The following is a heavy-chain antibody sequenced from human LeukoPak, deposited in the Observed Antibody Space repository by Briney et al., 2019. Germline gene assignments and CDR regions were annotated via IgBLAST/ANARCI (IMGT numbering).Heavy chain of an antibody. CDR3: VRHDSFIPF. V-gene: IGHV3-23*01. CDR1: GFTFTNYA. CDR2: INDTYGTT. Sequence: GGSLRLSCAASGFTFTNYAMTWVRQAPGKGPEWVSSINDTYGTTYYTDSVKGRCTISRDNSKNTVYLQLNNLRAEDTAIYFCVRHDSFIPFWGQGTLVTVSS. D-gene: IGHD3-16*02. J-gene: IGHJ4*02.